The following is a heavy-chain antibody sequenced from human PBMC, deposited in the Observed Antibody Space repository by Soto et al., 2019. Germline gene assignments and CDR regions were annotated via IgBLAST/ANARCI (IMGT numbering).Heavy chain of an antibody. Sequence: QLQLQESGPGLVKPSETLSLTCTVSGASVTSSTYYWGWIRQPPGKGLEWIGSIYYSGSTYYNPSLRSRVTISVDTSKNQVSLKLTSVTAADTAVYYCANDYGDYKSYCGMDVWGQGTTVTVSS. CDR1: GASVTSSTYY. CDR3: ANDYGDYKSYCGMDV. V-gene: IGHV4-39*01. CDR2: IYYSGST. D-gene: IGHD4-17*01. J-gene: IGHJ6*02.